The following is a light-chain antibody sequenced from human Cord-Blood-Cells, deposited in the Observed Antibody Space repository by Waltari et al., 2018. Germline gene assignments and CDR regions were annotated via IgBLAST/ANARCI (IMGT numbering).Light chain of an antibody. CDR1: SSNIGSNT. J-gene: IGLJ3*02. V-gene: IGLV1-44*01. CDR3: AAWDDSLNGWV. Sequence: QSVLTQPPSASGTPGQRVTISCSGSSSNIGSNTVNWYQQPPGTAPNLLIYSNKQRPSGVPDRFSGSKSGTSASLAISGLQSEDEADYYCAAWDDSLNGWVFGGGTKLTVL. CDR2: SNK.